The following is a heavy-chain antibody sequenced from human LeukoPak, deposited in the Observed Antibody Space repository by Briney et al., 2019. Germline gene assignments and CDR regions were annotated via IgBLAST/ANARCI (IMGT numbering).Heavy chain of an antibody. J-gene: IGHJ5*02. CDR3: ARVRVGAHWFDP. V-gene: IGHV4-30-4*08. CDR1: GGSISSGDYY. D-gene: IGHD1-26*01. Sequence: SETLSLTCTVSGGSISSGDYYWSWIRQPPGKGLEWIGYIYYSGSTYYNPSLKSRVTIPVDTSKDQFSLKLSSVTAADTAVYYCARVRVGAHWFDPWGQGTLVTVSS. CDR2: IYYSGST.